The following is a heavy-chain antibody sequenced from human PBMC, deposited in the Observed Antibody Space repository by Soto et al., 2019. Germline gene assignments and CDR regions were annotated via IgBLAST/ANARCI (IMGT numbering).Heavy chain of an antibody. CDR3: VRGTNGWRGMDY. J-gene: IGHJ4*02. V-gene: IGHV3-74*01. D-gene: IGHD2-8*01. Sequence: EVQLVESGGELVQPGRSLTLSCATSGFTFSSYPIHWVRQAPGKGPVWVSRITEDGSGTTYADSVKGRFTVTRDNAKNTMYLQMSGLGAEDTAVYHCVRGTNGWRGMDYWGQGTLVTVSS. CDR2: ITEDGSGT. CDR1: GFTFSSYP.